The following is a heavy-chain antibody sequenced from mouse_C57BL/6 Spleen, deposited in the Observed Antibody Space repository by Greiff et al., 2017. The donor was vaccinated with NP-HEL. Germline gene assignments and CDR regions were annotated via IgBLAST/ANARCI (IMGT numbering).Heavy chain of an antibody. J-gene: IGHJ2*01. CDR2: ISSGGSYT. Sequence: EVKLMESGGDLVKPGGSLKLSCAASGFTFSSYGMSWVRQTPDKRLEWVATISSGGSYTYYPDSVKGRSTISRDNAKNTLYLQMSSLKSEDTAMYYCATSWDYWGQGTTLTVSS. CDR3: ATSWDY. CDR1: GFTFSSYG. V-gene: IGHV5-6*01.